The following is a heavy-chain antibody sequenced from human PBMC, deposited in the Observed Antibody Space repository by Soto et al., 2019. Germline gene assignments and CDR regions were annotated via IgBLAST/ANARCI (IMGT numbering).Heavy chain of an antibody. J-gene: IGHJ4*02. Sequence: ASLKVSCKASGDTFASFGLSWVQQAPGQGLEWLGWISAYNGNTHYAQKVRDRVTLTTDTSTNTAYMELRSLTSDDTAVYYCARDQESITDRILQYWGQGXRVTVYS. D-gene: IGHD3-10*01. CDR3: ARDQESITDRILQY. V-gene: IGHV1-18*01. CDR2: ISAYNGNT. CDR1: GDTFASFG.